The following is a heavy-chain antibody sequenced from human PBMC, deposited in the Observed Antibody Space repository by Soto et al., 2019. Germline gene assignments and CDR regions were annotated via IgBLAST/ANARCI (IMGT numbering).Heavy chain of an antibody. J-gene: IGHJ4*02. CDR2: IIPILGIS. CDR3: ARVSVPAYYFDY. V-gene: IGHV1-69*04. Sequence: SVKVSCKASGYTFTSYYMHWVRQAPGQGLEWMGRIIPILGISNYAEKFQGRVTITADKSTSTAFMELSSLKSEDTAVYYCARVSVPAYYFDYWGQGTLVTVSS. CDR1: GYTFTSYY. D-gene: IGHD3-16*02.